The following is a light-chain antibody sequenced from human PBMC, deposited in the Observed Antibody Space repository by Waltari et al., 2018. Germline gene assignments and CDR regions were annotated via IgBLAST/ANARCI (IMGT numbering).Light chain of an antibody. CDR2: EVT. V-gene: IGLV2-8*01. CDR3: SSYAGSKNLV. Sequence: QSALTQPPSASGSPGQSVTIPCTGTSSDVGGYDLVSWYQRHPGKAPKLMISEVTKRPSGVPDRFSGSKSGNTASLTVSGLQAEDEADYYCSSYAGSKNLVFGGGTKLTVL. CDR1: SSDVGGYDL. J-gene: IGLJ2*01.